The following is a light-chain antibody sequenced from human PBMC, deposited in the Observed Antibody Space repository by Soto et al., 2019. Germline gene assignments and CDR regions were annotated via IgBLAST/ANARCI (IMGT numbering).Light chain of an antibody. Sequence: QSVLTQPPSVSAAPGQKVTISCSGSSYNIGNNYVSWYQHLPGTAPKLLIYDNNKRPSGIPDRFSGTKSGTSATLGITGLQTGDEAHYYCATWDSSLIAGVFGGGTKVTVL. CDR1: SYNIGNNY. CDR3: ATWDSSLIAGV. J-gene: IGLJ2*01. V-gene: IGLV1-51*01. CDR2: DNN.